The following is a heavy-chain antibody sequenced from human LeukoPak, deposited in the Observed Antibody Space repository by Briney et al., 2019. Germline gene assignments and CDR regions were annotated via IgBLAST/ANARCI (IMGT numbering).Heavy chain of an antibody. CDR2: IDSDGSTT. J-gene: IGHJ4*02. V-gene: IGHV3-74*01. D-gene: IGHD2-2*01. CDR3: ARGLTLLGYCSSTSCLMNY. Sequence: GGSLRLSCAVSGFTLSSYWTHWVRQAPGKGLVWVSRIDSDGSTTDYADSVKGRFTISRDNANNTLYLQMNSLRAEDAGVYYCARGLTLLGYCSSTSCLMNYWGQGTLVTVSS. CDR1: GFTLSSYW.